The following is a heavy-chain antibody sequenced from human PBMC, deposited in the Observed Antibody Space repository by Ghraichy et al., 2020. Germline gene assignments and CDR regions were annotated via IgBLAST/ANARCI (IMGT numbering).Heavy chain of an antibody. CDR2: ISSSSSYI. Sequence: GESLNISCAASGFTFSSYSMNWVRQAPGKGLEWVSSISSSSSYIYYADSVKGRFTISRDNAKNSLYLQMNSLRAEDTAVYYCARSEWSSFDYWGQGTLVTVSS. V-gene: IGHV3-21*01. J-gene: IGHJ4*02. CDR3: ARSEWSSFDY. CDR1: GFTFSSYS. D-gene: IGHD2-8*01.